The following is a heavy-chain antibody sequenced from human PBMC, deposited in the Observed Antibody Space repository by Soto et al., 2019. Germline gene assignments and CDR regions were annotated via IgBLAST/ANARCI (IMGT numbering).Heavy chain of an antibody. J-gene: IGHJ4*02. CDR1: GLTFSNYA. CDR3: AKNQERELPRVIDF. Sequence: GGSQRRSCATSGLTFSNYAMSWVRQAPGGGLEWVSSMSGSSSTTYYADSVRGRFTISRDRSKNTLYLQMSSLRAEDTALYYCAKNQERELPRVIDFWGQGTLVTVSS. CDR2: MSGSSSTT. D-gene: IGHD1-7*01. V-gene: IGHV3-23*01.